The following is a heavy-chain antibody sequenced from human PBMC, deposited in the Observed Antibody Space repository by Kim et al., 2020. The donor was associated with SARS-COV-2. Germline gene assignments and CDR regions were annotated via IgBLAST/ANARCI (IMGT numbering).Heavy chain of an antibody. D-gene: IGHD2-21*02. CDR3: AKPPRPYCGGDCPFDY. V-gene: IGHV3-23*01. CDR1: GFTFSSYA. Sequence: GGSLRLSCAASGFTFSSYAMSWVRQAPGKGLEWVSAISGSGGSTYYADSVKGRFTISRDNSKNTLYLQMNSLRAEDTAVYYCAKPPRPYCGGDCPFDYWGQGTLVTVSS. CDR2: ISGSGGST. J-gene: IGHJ4*02.